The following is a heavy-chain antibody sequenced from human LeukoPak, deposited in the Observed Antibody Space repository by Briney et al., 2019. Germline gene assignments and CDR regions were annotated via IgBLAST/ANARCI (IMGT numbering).Heavy chain of an antibody. D-gene: IGHD3-10*01. J-gene: IGHJ2*01. V-gene: IGHV3-23*01. CDR1: GITFSNSW. CDR3: AKGLRGTPYFDL. CDR2: ISGSGGST. Sequence: GGSLRLSCTTSGITFSNSWMSWVRQAPGKGLEWVSAISGSGGSTYYADSVKGRFTISRDNSKNTLYLQMNSLRAEDTAVYYCAKGLRGTPYFDLWGRGTLVTVSS.